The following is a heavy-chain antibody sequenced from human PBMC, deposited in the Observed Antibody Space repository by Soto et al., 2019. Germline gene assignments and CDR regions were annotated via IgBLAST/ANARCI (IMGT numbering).Heavy chain of an antibody. D-gene: IGHD3-10*01. CDR2: IYYSGST. Sequence: SETLSLTCTVSGGSISSYYWSWIRQPPGKGLEWIGYIYYSGSTNYNPSLKSRVTISVDTPKNQFSLKLSSVTAADTAVYYCARLYYGSGRQNRFDPWGQGTLVTVSS. CDR3: ARLYYGSGRQNRFDP. V-gene: IGHV4-59*01. J-gene: IGHJ5*02. CDR1: GGSISSYY.